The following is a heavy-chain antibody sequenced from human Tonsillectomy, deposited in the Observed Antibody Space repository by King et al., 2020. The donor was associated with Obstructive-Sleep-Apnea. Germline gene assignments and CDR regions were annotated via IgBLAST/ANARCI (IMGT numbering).Heavy chain of an antibody. J-gene: IGHJ6*02. D-gene: IGHD3-10*01. CDR1: GFTFSSYG. V-gene: IGHV3-33*06. CDR3: AKGLLWFGELDYYYYYGMDV. CDR2: IWYDGSNK. Sequence: VQLVESGGVVVQPGRSLRLSCSASGFTFSSYGRHWVRQAPGKGLEWVAVIWYDGSNKYYADSVKGRCTISRDNSKNTLYQQMNSLMAEDTAVYYCAKGLLWFGELDYYYYYGMDVWGQGTTVTVSS.